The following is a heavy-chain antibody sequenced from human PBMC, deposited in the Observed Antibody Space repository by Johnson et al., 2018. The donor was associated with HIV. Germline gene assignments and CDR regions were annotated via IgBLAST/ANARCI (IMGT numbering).Heavy chain of an antibody. J-gene: IGHJ3*02. D-gene: IGHD3-22*01. V-gene: IGHV3-53*01. CDR2: IYSVGST. CDR1: GFTVSSNY. Sequence: VQLVESGGGLIQPGGSLRLSCAASGFTVSSNYMSWVRQAPGTGLEWVSVIYSVGSTYYADSVKGRFPISRDNSKNTLYLQMNSLRAEDTAVYYCARAWVNYYDSPDAFDIWGQGTMVTVSS. CDR3: ARAWVNYYDSPDAFDI.